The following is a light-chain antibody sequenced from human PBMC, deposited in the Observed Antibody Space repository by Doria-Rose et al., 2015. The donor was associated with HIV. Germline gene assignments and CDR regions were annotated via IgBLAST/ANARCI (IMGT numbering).Light chain of an antibody. CDR2: GAS. V-gene: IGKV3-20*01. Sequence: RASQSISSTHLAWYQQKPGQAPRLVMFGASRRAADIPDRFTSDGSGTVFTLTITRLEPEDFAIYYCQQYDTSPRTFGQGTKVEVK. CDR3: QQYDTSPRT. J-gene: IGKJ1*01. CDR1: QSISSTH.